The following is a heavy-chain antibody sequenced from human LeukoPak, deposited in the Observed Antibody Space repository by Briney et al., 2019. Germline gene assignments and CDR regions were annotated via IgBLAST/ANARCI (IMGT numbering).Heavy chain of an antibody. V-gene: IGHV5-51*01. J-gene: IGHJ4*02. CDR2: IYPSDSHP. Sequence: GESLKISCKGSGYSFTSYWIGWVRQMPGKGLEWMGIIYPSDSHPRYSPSFQGQVTISVDKSISSAYLQWSSLKASDTAMYYCARGYYYFDYGGQGPLVTVSS. D-gene: IGHD3-22*01. CDR3: ARGYYYFDY. CDR1: GYSFTSYW.